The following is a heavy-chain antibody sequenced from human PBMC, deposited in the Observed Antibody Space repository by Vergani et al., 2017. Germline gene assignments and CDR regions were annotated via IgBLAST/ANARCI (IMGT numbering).Heavy chain of an antibody. D-gene: IGHD3-9*01. J-gene: IGHJ5*01. CDR1: EFTFSNYA. CDR2: IKSDGSIT. CDR3: ARARXIETCYMSNWLDS. V-gene: IGHV3-74*03. Sequence: EVQLLESGGGLVQPGGSLRLTCAASEFTFSNYAMNWVRQAPGKGLLWVSRIKSDGSITAYADSVKGRFTISRDNAQNTLYLQMNSLRVEDTGVYYCARARXIETCYMSNWLDSWGQGTLVTVSS.